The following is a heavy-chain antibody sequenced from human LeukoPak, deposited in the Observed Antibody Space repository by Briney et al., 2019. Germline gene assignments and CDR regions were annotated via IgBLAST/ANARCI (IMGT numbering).Heavy chain of an antibody. CDR3: ARLGYCSSTSCAGMDV. CDR1: GFTFSSYG. CDR2: ISYDGSNK. V-gene: IGHV3-30*03. D-gene: IGHD2-2*01. Sequence: GRSLRLSCAASGFTFSSYGMHWVRQAPGKGLEWVAVISYDGSNKYYADSVKGRFIISRDNSKNTLYLQMNSLRVEDTAVYNCARLGYCSSTSCAGMDVWGQGTTVTVSS. J-gene: IGHJ6*02.